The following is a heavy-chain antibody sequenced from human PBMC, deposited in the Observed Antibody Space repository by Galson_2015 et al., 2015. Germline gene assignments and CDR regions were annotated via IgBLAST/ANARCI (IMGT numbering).Heavy chain of an antibody. V-gene: IGHV3-23*01. Sequence: SLRLSCAASGFTFSSYAMSWVRQAPGKGLEWVSAISGSGGTTYYADSVKGRFTISRDNSKNTLYLQMNSLRAEDTAVYYCAKDSAAAVTFDYWGQGTLVTVSS. D-gene: IGHD6-13*01. CDR1: GFTFSSYA. CDR3: AKDSAAAVTFDY. CDR2: ISGSGGTT. J-gene: IGHJ4*02.